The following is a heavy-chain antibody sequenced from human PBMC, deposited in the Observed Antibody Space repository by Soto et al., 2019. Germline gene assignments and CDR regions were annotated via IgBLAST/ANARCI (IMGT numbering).Heavy chain of an antibody. CDR2: ISGSGGST. CDR1: GFTFSSYA. V-gene: IGHV3-23*01. J-gene: IGHJ6*04. Sequence: EVQLLESGGGLVQPGGSLRLSCAASGFTFSSYAMSWVRQAPGKGLEWVSAISGSGGSTYYADSVKGRFTISRDNSKNTLYLQITSLRAEDTAVYYCAKEGAGYFYYYGMDICGDVTTVNVAS. CDR3: AKEGAGYFYYYGMDI.